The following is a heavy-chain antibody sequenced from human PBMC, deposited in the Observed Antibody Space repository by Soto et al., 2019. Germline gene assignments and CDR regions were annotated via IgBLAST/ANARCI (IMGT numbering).Heavy chain of an antibody. Sequence: PGESLKISCQGSGYSFTSYWISWVRQMPGKGLEWMGRIDPSDSYTNYSPSFQGHVTISADKSISTAYLQWSSLKASDTAMYYCARHLRYCSSTSCYSGGYYGMDVWGQGTTVTVSS. CDR2: IDPSDSYT. D-gene: IGHD2-2*01. CDR3: ARHLRYCSSTSCYSGGYYGMDV. J-gene: IGHJ6*02. V-gene: IGHV5-10-1*01. CDR1: GYSFTSYW.